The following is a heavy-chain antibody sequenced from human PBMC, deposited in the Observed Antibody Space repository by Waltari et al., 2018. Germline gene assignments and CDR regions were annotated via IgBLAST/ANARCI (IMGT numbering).Heavy chain of an antibody. D-gene: IGHD2-15*01. CDR2: MKEEGSEI. Sequence: EVRLVESGGGLVQPGGSLRLSCEASGFTFSNCWMNWVRQAPGKGLEWVANMKEEGSEIYYVDSVKGRFTISRDNAKNSLFLQMNSLRAEDTAVYYCAGEVAVNAFDIWGPGTVVTVSA. CDR1: GFTFSNCW. CDR3: AGEVAVNAFDI. J-gene: IGHJ3*02. V-gene: IGHV3-7*01.